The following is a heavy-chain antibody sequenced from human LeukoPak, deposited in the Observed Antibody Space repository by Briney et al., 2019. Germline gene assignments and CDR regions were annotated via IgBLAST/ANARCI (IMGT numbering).Heavy chain of an antibody. Sequence: ASVKVSCKASGYTFTSYGISWVRQAPGQGLEWMGWISAYNGNTNYAQKLQGRVTMTTDTSTSTAYMELRSLRSDNTAVYYCARVFYGGSYYWFDPWGQGTLVTVSS. J-gene: IGHJ5*02. V-gene: IGHV1-18*01. CDR3: ARVFYGGSYYWFDP. CDR2: ISAYNGNT. CDR1: GYTFTSYG. D-gene: IGHD1-26*01.